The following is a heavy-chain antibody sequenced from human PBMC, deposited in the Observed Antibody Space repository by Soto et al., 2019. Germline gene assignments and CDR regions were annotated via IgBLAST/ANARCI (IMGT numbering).Heavy chain of an antibody. CDR1: GFTFSSYA. V-gene: IGHV3-23*01. J-gene: IGHJ6*02. D-gene: IGHD6-6*01. Sequence: GGSLRLSCAASGFTFSSYAMSWVRQAPGKGLEWVSAISGSGGSTYYADSVKGRFTISRDNSKNTLYLQMNSLRAEDTAVYYCAKADEDSSSSRGYYYYGMDVWGQGTTVTVSS. CDR2: ISGSGGST. CDR3: AKADEDSSSSRGYYYYGMDV.